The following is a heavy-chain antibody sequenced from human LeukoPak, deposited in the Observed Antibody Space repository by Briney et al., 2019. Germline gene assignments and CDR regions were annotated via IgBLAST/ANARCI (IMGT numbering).Heavy chain of an antibody. Sequence: PSETLSLTCTVSGGSISEYYWSWIRQSPGKGLAGIGYIYESGGTNYNPSLRSRVTISLDTSKTQVSLKVTSLTAADTAVYYCARDRAAFYYASGLAYWGQGIPVTVSS. J-gene: IGHJ4*02. CDR3: ARDRAAFYYASGLAY. D-gene: IGHD3-10*01. CDR1: GGSISEYY. CDR2: IYESGGT. V-gene: IGHV4-59*01.